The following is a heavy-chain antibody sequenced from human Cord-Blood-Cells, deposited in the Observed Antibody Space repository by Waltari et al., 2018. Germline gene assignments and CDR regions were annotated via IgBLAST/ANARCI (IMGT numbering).Heavy chain of an antibody. CDR3: ARDRRDYGGNSEGLDY. CDR2: IKQDGSEK. Sequence: EVQLVESGGGLVQPGGSLRLSCAASGFTFSSYWRGWVRQVPGKWVEWVANIKQDGSEKYYVDSVKGRFTISRDNAKNSLYLQMNSLRAEDTAVYYCARDRRDYGGNSEGLDYWGQGTLVTVSS. J-gene: IGHJ4*02. D-gene: IGHD4-17*01. CDR1: GFTFSSYW. V-gene: IGHV3-7*01.